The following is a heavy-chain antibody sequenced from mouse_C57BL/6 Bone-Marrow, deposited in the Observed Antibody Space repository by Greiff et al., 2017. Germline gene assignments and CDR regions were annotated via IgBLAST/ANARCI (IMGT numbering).Heavy chain of an antibody. V-gene: IGHV10-1*01. D-gene: IGHD3-2*02. Sequence: EVMLVESGGGLVQPKGSLKLSCAASGFSFNTYAMNWVRQAPGKGLEWVARIRSKSNNYATYYADSVKDRFTISRDDSESMLYLQMNNLKTEDTAMYYCVRQLRLDAMDYWGQGTSVTGSS. CDR1: GFSFNTYA. CDR2: IRSKSNNYAT. J-gene: IGHJ4*01. CDR3: VRQLRLDAMDY.